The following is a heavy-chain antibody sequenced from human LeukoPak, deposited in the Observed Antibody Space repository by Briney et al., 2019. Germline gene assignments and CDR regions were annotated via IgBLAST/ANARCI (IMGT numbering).Heavy chain of an antibody. CDR3: ARESVDTAMVTNAPFDY. CDR2: ISYDGSNK. Sequence: GGSLRLSCAASGFTFSSYAMHWVRQAPGKGLEWVAVISYDGSNKYCADSVKGRFTISRDNSKNTLYLQMNSLRAEDTAVYYCARESVDTAMVTNAPFDYWGQGTLVTVSS. V-gene: IGHV3-30*04. J-gene: IGHJ4*02. CDR1: GFTFSSYA. D-gene: IGHD5-18*01.